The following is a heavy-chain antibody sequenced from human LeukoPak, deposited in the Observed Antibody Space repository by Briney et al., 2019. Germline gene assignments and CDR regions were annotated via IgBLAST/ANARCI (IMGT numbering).Heavy chain of an antibody. Sequence: PSETLSLTCTVSGGSISSGTYYWGWVRQPPGKGLEWIGSIYYSGSTSYNPSLKSRVTISVDTSKNQFSLKLDSVTAADTAVYYCARNASDSRTPYFDYWGQGTLVTVSS. J-gene: IGHJ4*02. V-gene: IGHV4-39*01. CDR1: GGSISSGTYY. CDR3: ARNASDSRTPYFDY. D-gene: IGHD3-22*01. CDR2: IYYSGST.